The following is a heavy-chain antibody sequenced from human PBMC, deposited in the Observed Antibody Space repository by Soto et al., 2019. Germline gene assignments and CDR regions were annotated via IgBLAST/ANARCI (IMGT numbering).Heavy chain of an antibody. CDR2: IYYSGKT. D-gene: IGHD3-10*01. V-gene: IGHV4-39*01. CDR3: ARLGSY. CDR1: GVSVSNTSYY. Sequence: ETLSLTCPVSGVSVSNTSYYWGWISQSPGKGLEWIGTIYYSGKTYYHPALKSRVTISVDTSNNRFSLKLSSVTAADTAVYYCARLGSYWGQGTLVTGSS. J-gene: IGHJ4*02.